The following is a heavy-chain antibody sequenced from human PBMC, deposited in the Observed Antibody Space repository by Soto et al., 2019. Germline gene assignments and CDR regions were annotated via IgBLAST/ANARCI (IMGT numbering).Heavy chain of an antibody. CDR3: ARATADIVATIPWFDP. Sequence: QVQLVQSGAEVRKPGSSVKVSCKASGGTFSRHAISWVRQAPGQGLEWMGGIIPSFGTANHAQKFQGRVTIIADESTSTVYMELRSLRSEDTAMYYCARATADIVATIPWFDPWGQGTLVTVSS. CDR2: IIPSFGTA. J-gene: IGHJ5*02. D-gene: IGHD5-12*01. CDR1: GGTFSRHA. V-gene: IGHV1-69*01.